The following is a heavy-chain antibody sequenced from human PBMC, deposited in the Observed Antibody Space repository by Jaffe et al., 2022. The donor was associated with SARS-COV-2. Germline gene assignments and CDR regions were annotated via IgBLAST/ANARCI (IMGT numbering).Heavy chain of an antibody. CDR1: GFTFSSYG. CDR2: IWYDGSNK. J-gene: IGHJ6*02. D-gene: IGHD2-2*01. CDR3: ARDPEYCSSTSCYDGMDV. Sequence: QVQLVESGGGVVQPGRSLRLSCAASGFTFSSYGMHWVRQAPGKGLEWVAVIWYDGSNKYYADSVKGRFTISRDNSKNTLYLQMNSLRAEDTAVYYCARDPEYCSSTSCYDGMDVWGQGTTVTVSS. V-gene: IGHV3-33*01.